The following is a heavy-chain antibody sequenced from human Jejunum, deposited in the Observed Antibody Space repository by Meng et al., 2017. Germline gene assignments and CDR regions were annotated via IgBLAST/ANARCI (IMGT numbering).Heavy chain of an antibody. J-gene: IGHJ6*02. V-gene: IGHV1-46*04. D-gene: IGHD6-19*01. Sequence: ASVTVSFQASGYTFTSNYIHWVRQAPAQGLEWMGIINPSGSTSSHAQKLQGRATIPRDTSTTTVYMELSGLKSEDTALYYCARGGRVAGTEVSYYYGMDVWGQGTKVTVAS. CDR1: GYTFTSNY. CDR2: INPSGSTS. CDR3: ARGGRVAGTEVSYYYGMDV.